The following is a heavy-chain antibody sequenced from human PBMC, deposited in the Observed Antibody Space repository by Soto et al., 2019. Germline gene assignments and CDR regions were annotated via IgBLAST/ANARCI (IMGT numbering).Heavy chain of an antibody. J-gene: IGHJ6*02. CDR2: ISYSGST. CDR1: GGSISSGDYY. CDR3: AGGQEAAPEMDV. Sequence: SETLSLTCSVSGGSISSGDYYWTWIRQPPGKGLEWIGYISYSGSTFYNPSLKRRVTISVDRSKNQFSLKLSSVTAADTAVYYCAGGQEAAPEMDVWGQGTTVTVSS. D-gene: IGHD2-15*01. V-gene: IGHV4-30-4*01.